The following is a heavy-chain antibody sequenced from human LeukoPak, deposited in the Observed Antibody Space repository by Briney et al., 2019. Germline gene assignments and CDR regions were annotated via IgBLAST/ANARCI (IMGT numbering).Heavy chain of an antibody. CDR2: INPNSGGT. CDR3: AREVSVAGWDFDY. V-gene: IGHV1-2*02. Sequence: ASVKVSCQASGYTFNDYYMHWVRQAPGQGLEWMGWINPNSGGTNYAQKFQSRVTMTRDTSISTAYMELSRLRSEDTAVYYCAREVSVAGWDFDYWGQGTLVTVAS. J-gene: IGHJ4*02. CDR1: GYTFNDYY. D-gene: IGHD6-19*01.